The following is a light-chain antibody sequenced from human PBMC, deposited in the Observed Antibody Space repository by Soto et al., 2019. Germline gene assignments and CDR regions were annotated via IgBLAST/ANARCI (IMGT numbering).Light chain of an antibody. CDR3: QQYGSSPQT. Sequence: EIVLTQSPGTLSLSPGERATLSCRASLSVSSSYLAWYQQKPGQAPRLLIYGASSRATGIPDRFSGSGSGTDFTLTISRLGPEDFAVYYCQQYGSSPQTFGQGTKVDIK. CDR1: LSVSSSY. CDR2: GAS. J-gene: IGKJ1*01. V-gene: IGKV3-20*01.